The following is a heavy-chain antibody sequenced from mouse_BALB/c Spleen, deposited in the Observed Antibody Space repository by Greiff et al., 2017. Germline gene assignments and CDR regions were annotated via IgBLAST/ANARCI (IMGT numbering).Heavy chain of an antibody. CDR2: IDPANGNT. V-gene: IGHV14-3*02. Sequence: VHVNQSGAELVKPGASVKLSCTASGFNIKDTYIHWVKQRPEQGLEWIGRIDPANGNTKYDPKFQGKATITADTSSNTAYLQLSSLTSEDTAVYYCARGSSPLDYWGQGTTLTVSS. D-gene: IGHD1-1*01. CDR3: ARGSSPLDY. CDR1: GFNIKDTY. J-gene: IGHJ2*01.